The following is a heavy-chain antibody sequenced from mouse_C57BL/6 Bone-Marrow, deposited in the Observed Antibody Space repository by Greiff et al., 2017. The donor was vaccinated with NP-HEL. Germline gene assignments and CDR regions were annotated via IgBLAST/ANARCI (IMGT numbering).Heavy chain of an antibody. J-gene: IGHJ3*01. V-gene: IGHV1-15*01. D-gene: IGHD2-3*01. CDR2: IDPETGGT. CDR1: GYTFTDYE. Sequence: QVHVKQSGAELVRPGASVTLSCKASGYTFTDYEMHWVKQTPVHGLEWIGAIDPETGGTAYNQKFKGKAILTADKSSSTAYMELRSLTSEDSAVYYCTRDDGYSLFAYWGQGTLVTVSA. CDR3: TRDDGYSLFAY.